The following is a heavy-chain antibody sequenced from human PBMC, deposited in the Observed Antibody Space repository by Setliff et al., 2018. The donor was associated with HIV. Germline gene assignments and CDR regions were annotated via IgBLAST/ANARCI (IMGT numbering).Heavy chain of an antibody. CDR3: ARDQRLFYFDS. CDR2: INTKTGNP. Sequence: ASVKVSCKASGGSFNNYAISWVRQAPGQALEWLGWINTKTGNPTYAQGLTGQFVFSLDTSISTAYLQISSLKAEDTAVYYCARDQRLFYFDSWGQGTLVTVSS. J-gene: IGHJ4*02. V-gene: IGHV7-4-1*02. CDR1: GGSFNNYA.